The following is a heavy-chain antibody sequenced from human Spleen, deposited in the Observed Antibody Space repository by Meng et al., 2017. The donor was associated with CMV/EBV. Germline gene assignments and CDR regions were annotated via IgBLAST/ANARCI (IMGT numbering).Heavy chain of an antibody. D-gene: IGHD3-10*01. CDR1: SSCGYY. Sequence: SSCGYYGGWNRKPTGKGLKGIGSIVSRGSNYYRPDVKSRDTISGDRSKNKVSLKLSSVAAADTAVFYCVRHGGRGVIPPEYYFDCWGQGTLVTVSS. CDR2: IVSRGSN. J-gene: IGHJ4*02. V-gene: IGHV4-39*01. CDR3: VRHGGRGVIPPEYYFDC.